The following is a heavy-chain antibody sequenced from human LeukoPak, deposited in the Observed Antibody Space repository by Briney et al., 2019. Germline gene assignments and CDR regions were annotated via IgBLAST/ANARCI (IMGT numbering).Heavy chain of an antibody. CDR1: GGSISSSSYY. Sequence: SETLSLTCTVSGGSISSSSYYWGWIRQPPGKGLEWIGSIYYTGSTYYNPSLKSRVTISVDTSKNQFSLKLSSVTAADTAVYYCARGQRGYSFGYAFDYWGQGTLVTVSS. D-gene: IGHD5-18*01. CDR3: ARGQRGYSFGYAFDY. J-gene: IGHJ4*02. V-gene: IGHV4-39*01. CDR2: IYYTGST.